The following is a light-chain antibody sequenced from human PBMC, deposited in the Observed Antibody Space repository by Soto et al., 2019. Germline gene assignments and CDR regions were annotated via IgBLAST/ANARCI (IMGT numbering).Light chain of an antibody. CDR2: AAS. CDR1: QDISSW. J-gene: IGKJ2*01. CDR3: LQSNNFPYT. Sequence: DIQMTQSPSSVSASVGDRVTITCRASQDISSWLAWYQHKPGKAPSLLIYAASSLQSGVPSRFRGSGSGTDFALTIAGLESEDFATYFCLQSNNFPYTFGQGTKLEIK. V-gene: IGKV1D-12*01.